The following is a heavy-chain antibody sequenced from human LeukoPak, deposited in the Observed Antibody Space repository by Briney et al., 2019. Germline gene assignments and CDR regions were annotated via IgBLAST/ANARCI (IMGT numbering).Heavy chain of an antibody. J-gene: IGHJ4*02. CDR1: GYTFTGYY. D-gene: IGHD3-22*01. V-gene: IGHV1-46*01. CDR2: INPSGGST. Sequence: ASVKVSCKASGYTFTGYYMHWVRQAPGQGLEWMGIINPSGGSTSYAQKFQGRVTMTRDTSTSTVYMELSSLRSEDTAVYYCARDKYDSSGYYSIYFDYWGQGTLVTVSS. CDR3: ARDKYDSSGYYSIYFDY.